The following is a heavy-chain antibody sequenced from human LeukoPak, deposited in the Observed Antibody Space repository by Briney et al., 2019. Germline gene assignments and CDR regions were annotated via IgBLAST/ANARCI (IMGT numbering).Heavy chain of an antibody. CDR2: TIPIFGTA. CDR3: ARDRYYDSSGYHISEYYFDY. V-gene: IGHV1-69*05. J-gene: IGHJ4*02. CDR1: GGTFSSYA. Sequence: SVKVSCKASGGTFSSYAISWVRQAPGQGLEWMGGTIPIFGTANYAQKFQGRVTITTDESTSTAYMELSSLRSEDTAVYYCARDRYYDSSGYHISEYYFDYWGQGTLVTASS. D-gene: IGHD3-22*01.